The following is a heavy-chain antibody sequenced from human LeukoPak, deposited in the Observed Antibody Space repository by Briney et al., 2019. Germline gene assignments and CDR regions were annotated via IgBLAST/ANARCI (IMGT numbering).Heavy chain of an antibody. J-gene: IGHJ5*02. CDR1: GFTFSSYS. CDR2: ISSSSSTI. Sequence: SGGSLRLSCAASGFTFSSYSMNWVRQAPGKGPEWVSYISSSSSTIYYADSVKGRFTISRDNAKNSLYLQMNSLRDEDTAVYYCARAEYSSSSDWFDPWGQGTLVTVSS. CDR3: ARAEYSSSSDWFDP. V-gene: IGHV3-48*02. D-gene: IGHD6-6*01.